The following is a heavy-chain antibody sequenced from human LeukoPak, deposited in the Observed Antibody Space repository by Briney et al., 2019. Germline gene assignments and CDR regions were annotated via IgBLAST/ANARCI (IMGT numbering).Heavy chain of an antibody. CDR3: ARVGYSSSGNYYNDRGAFDY. J-gene: IGHJ4*02. CDR1: GGSISSGSYY. V-gene: IGHV4-61*01. D-gene: IGHD3-10*01. CDR2: INHSGST. Sequence: SETLSLTCTVSGGSISSGSYYWSWIRQPPGKGLEWIGEINHSGSTNYNPSLKSRVTISVDTSKNQFSLKLSSVTAADTAVYYCARVGYSSSGNYYNDRGAFDYWGQGTLVTVSS.